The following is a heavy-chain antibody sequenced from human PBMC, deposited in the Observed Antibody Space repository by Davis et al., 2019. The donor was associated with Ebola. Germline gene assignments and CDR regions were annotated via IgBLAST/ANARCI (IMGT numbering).Heavy chain of an antibody. D-gene: IGHD3-10*01. CDR3: ARGPHVRWFDP. CDR1: GGSFSGYY. Sequence: MPSETLSLTCAVYGGSFSGYYWSWIRQPPGKGLEWIGYIYYSGSTNYNPSLKSRVTISVDTSKNQFSLKLSSVTAADTAVYYCARGPHVRWFDPWGQGTLVTVSS. V-gene: IGHV4-59*12. CDR2: IYYSGST. J-gene: IGHJ5*02.